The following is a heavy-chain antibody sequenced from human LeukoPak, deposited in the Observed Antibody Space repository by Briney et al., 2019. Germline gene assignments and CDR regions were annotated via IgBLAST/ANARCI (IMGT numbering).Heavy chain of an antibody. V-gene: IGHV3-21*04. CDR3: ARDLRRIAAAGTVMDY. Sequence: PGGSLRLSCAASGFTFSRHSINWVRQAPGKGLEWVSSISSSSSYIYYADSVKGRFTISRDNAKNSLYLQMNSLRAEDTALYYCARDLRRIAAAGTVMDYWGQGTLVTVSS. CDR2: ISSSSSYI. D-gene: IGHD6-13*01. J-gene: IGHJ4*02. CDR1: GFTFSRHS.